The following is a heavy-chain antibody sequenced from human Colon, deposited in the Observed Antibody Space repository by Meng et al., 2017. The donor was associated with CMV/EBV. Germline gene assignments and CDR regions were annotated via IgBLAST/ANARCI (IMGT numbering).Heavy chain of an antibody. Sequence: SETLSLTCSVSGDSISSYYWNWVRQPPGKGLEWFGYIFYTGSTNYSPSLKGRVTMSADSSKNRFSLNLSSVTAADTAVYYCASYYFDTSGPSNWFDSWGQGTLVTVSS. J-gene: IGHJ5*01. CDR2: IFYTGST. D-gene: IGHD3-22*01. V-gene: IGHV4-59*12. CDR1: GDSISSYY. CDR3: ASYYFDTSGPSNWFDS.